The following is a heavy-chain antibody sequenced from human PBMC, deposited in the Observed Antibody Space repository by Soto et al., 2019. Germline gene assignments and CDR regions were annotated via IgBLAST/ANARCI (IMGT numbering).Heavy chain of an antibody. CDR2: INHSGST. CDR3: ARGQRVAMVRGRSGAWFEP. CDR1: GGSFSGYY. V-gene: IGHV4-34*01. D-gene: IGHD3-10*01. Sequence: PSETLSLTCAVYGGSFSGYYWSWIRQPPGKGLEWIGEINHSGSTNYNPSLKSRVTISVDTSKNQFSLKLSSVTAADTAVYYCARGQRVAMVRGRSGAWFEPWGQGTLVTV. J-gene: IGHJ5*02.